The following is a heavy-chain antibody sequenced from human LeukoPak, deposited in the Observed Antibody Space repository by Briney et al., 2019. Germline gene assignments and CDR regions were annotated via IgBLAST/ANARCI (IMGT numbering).Heavy chain of an antibody. D-gene: IGHD3-16*01. J-gene: IGHJ4*02. Sequence: GGSLRLSCAASGFTFSSYSMNWVRQAPGKGLEWVAVISYGGSNKYYADSVKGRFTISRDNSKNTLYLQMNSLRAEDTAVYYCARDLGGYGYFDYWGQGTLVTVSS. V-gene: IGHV3-30*03. CDR1: GFTFSSYS. CDR3: ARDLGGYGYFDY. CDR2: ISYGGSNK.